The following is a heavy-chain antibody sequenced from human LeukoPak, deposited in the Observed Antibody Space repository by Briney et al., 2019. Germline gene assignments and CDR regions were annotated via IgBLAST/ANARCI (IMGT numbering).Heavy chain of an antibody. D-gene: IGHD6-13*01. CDR2: IYYSGST. Sequence: SSETLSLTCTVSGGSISSYYWSWIRQPPGKGLEWIGYIYYSGSTNYNPSLKSRVTISVDTSKNQFSLKLSSVTAADTAVYYCARRVAAAGTGYFDYWGQGTLVTVSS. V-gene: IGHV4-59*08. J-gene: IGHJ4*02. CDR3: ARRVAAAGTGYFDY. CDR1: GGSISSYY.